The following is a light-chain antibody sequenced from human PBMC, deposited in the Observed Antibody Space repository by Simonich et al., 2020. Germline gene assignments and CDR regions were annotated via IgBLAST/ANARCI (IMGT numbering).Light chain of an antibody. Sequence: NFMLTQPHSVSESPGKTVTISCTRSSGSIASNYVQWYQQRPGSSPTTLIYEDNQSPSGVPARFSGSIDSSSNSASLTISGLKTEDEADYYCQSYDSSNQVFGGGTKLTVL. J-gene: IGLJ2*01. V-gene: IGLV6-57*01. CDR1: SGSIASNY. CDR3: QSYDSSNQV. CDR2: EDN.